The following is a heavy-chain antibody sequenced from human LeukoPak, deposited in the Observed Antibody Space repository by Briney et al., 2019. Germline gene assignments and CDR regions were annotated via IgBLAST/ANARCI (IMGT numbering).Heavy chain of an antibody. V-gene: IGHV1-18*01. CDR3: ARGGHDYYYDSSGYYLNWFDP. CDR2: ISAYTGNT. Sequence: GASVKVSFKASGYTFTSYGVSWVRQAPGQGLEWMGWISAYTGNTNYAQKLQGRVTMTTDTSTSTAYMELRSLRSDDTAVYYCARGGHDYYYDSSGYYLNWFDPWGQGTLVTVSS. D-gene: IGHD3-22*01. J-gene: IGHJ5*02. CDR1: GYTFTSYG.